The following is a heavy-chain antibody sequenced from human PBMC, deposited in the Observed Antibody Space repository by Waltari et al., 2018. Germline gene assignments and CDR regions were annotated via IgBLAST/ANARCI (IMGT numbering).Heavy chain of an antibody. Sequence: EVQLLESGGGLVQPGGSLRLSCAASGFTFSSYAMSWVRQAPGKGLEWVSAIRGSGGSTYYADSVKGRFTISRDNSKNTLYLQMNSLRAEDTAVYYCAKNLGMSNYGDYWGQGTLVTVSS. J-gene: IGHJ4*02. CDR3: AKNLGMSNYGDY. CDR1: GFTFSSYA. V-gene: IGHV3-23*01. D-gene: IGHD4-4*01. CDR2: IRGSGGST.